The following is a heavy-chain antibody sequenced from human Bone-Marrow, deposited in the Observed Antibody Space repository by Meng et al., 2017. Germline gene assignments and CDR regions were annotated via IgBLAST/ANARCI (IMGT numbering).Heavy chain of an antibody. CDR2: FSSNSSYK. Sequence: ESLKIPRSGSGFNFRSYSMNWGRPAPGKGLEWVSSFSSNSSYKYCADSVKGRFTISRDNAKNSLYQKMNSLRAEDTAVYYCARDTKWLRAYYFDYWGQGTLVTVSS. CDR3: ARDTKWLRAYYFDY. D-gene: IGHD5-12*01. J-gene: IGHJ4*02. V-gene: IGHV3-21*01. CDR1: GFNFRSYS.